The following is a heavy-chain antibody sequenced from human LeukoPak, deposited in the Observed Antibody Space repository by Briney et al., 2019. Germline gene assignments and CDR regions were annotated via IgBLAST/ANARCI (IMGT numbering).Heavy chain of an antibody. CDR3: AKASAYNWRLVH. Sequence: PGGSLRLSCAASGFTFSSYGIHWVRQAPGKGLEWVTFILYDGSDKYYADSVKGRFSISRDNSKNSLYLQMNSLRVEDTAFYYCAKASAYNWRLVHWGQGTLVTVSS. CDR1: GFTFSSYG. J-gene: IGHJ4*02. D-gene: IGHD1-20*01. CDR2: ILYDGSDK. V-gene: IGHV3-30*02.